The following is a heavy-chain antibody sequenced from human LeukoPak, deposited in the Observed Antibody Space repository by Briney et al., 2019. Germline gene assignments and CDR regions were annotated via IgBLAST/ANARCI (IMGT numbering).Heavy chain of an antibody. D-gene: IGHD3-22*01. CDR2: ISYDGSNK. Sequence: GGSLRLSCAASGFTFSSYAMHWVRQAPGKGLEWVAVISYDGSNKYYADSVKGRFTISRDNSKNTLYLQMNSLRAEDTAVYYCARDLDYYDSSGGSAWGQGTLVTVSP. V-gene: IGHV3-30-3*01. CDR1: GFTFSSYA. J-gene: IGHJ5*02. CDR3: ARDLDYYDSSGGSA.